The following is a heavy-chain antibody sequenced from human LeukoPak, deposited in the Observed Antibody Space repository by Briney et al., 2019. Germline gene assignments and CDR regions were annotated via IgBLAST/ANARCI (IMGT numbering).Heavy chain of an antibody. D-gene: IGHD4-17*01. CDR2: MGVSGDNV. J-gene: IGHJ3*02. V-gene: IGHV3-23*01. Sequence: GGSLRPSCAASGFTFSAYGVTWVRQAPGKGLEWVSSMGVSGDNVHYADSVKGRFAISRDNSKNTLYLQMNSLRAEDAAVYYCAKDPNGDYVGAFDTWGQGTMVIVSS. CDR1: GFTFSAYG. CDR3: AKDPNGDYVGAFDT.